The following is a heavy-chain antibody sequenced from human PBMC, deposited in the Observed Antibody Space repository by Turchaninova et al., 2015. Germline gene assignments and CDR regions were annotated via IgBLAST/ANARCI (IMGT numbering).Heavy chain of an antibody. CDR2: FSYYGNNK. D-gene: IGHD4-17*01. V-gene: IGHV3-30*18. J-gene: IGHJ4*02. CDR1: GFTFTNYG. CDR3: AKPHGGGDYFMGLSGGFDS. Sequence: QVQLVESGGGVVQPERSLRLSCAASGFTFTNYGMHWVRQAPGRGLEWGAVFSYYGNNKDYGASVKVRFTTSRDNSKSTLYLRMNSLWVEDTAVYYCAKPHGGGDYFMGLSGGFDSWGQGTLVTVSS.